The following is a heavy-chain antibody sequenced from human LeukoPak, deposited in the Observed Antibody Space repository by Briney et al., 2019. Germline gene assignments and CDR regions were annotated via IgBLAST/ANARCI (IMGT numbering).Heavy chain of an antibody. CDR1: GFTFSSYS. V-gene: IGHV3-21*01. Sequence: PGGSLRLSCAASGFTFSSYSMNWVRQAPGKGLEWVSSISSSSSYIYYADSVKGRFTISRDNAKNSLYLQMNSLRAGDSATYYCVREGFYFFDFWGQGTLVTVSS. CDR2: ISSSSSYI. J-gene: IGHJ4*01. CDR3: VREGFYFFDF.